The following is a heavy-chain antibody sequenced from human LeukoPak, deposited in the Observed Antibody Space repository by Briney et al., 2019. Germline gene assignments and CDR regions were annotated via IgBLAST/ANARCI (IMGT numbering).Heavy chain of an antibody. Sequence: ASVKVSCKASGYTFTSCDINWVRQATGQGLEWMGWMNPNSGNTGYAQKFQGRVTITRNTSISTAYMELSSLRSEDTAVYYCAVERGLTGTDYWGQGTLVTVSS. D-gene: IGHD1-20*01. V-gene: IGHV1-8*03. CDR2: MNPNSGNT. J-gene: IGHJ4*02. CDR1: GYTFTSCD. CDR3: AVERGLTGTDY.